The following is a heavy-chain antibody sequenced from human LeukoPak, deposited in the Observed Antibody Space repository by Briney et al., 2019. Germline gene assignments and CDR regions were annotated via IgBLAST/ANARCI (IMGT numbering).Heavy chain of an antibody. Sequence: LGGSLRLSCAASGFTFSTYTMDWVRQAPGKGLEWVAMISSDEANKYYADSVKGRFTISRDNSKNTLYLQMSSLRAEDTAMYYCARSDVNSGYDFLDYWGQGTLVTVSS. D-gene: IGHD5-12*01. V-gene: IGHV3-30-3*01. J-gene: IGHJ4*02. CDR2: ISSDEANK. CDR3: ARSDVNSGYDFLDY. CDR1: GFTFSTYT.